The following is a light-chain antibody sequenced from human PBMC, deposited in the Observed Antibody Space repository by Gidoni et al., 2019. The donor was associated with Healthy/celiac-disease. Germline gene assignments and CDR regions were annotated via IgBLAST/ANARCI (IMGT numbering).Light chain of an antibody. CDR2: AAS. J-gene: IGKJ4*01. CDR3: QQLNSYQLT. V-gene: IGKV1-9*01. CDR1: QGISSY. Sequence: DIQLTQSPSFLSASVGDRVTITCRASQGISSYLAWYQQKPGKAPKLLIYAASTLQSGVPSRFRGSGSGTEFTLTISSLQPEDVATYYCQQLNSYQLTFGGGTKVEIK.